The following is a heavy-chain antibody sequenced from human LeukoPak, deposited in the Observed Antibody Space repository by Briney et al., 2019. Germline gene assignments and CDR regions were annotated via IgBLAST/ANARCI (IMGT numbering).Heavy chain of an antibody. D-gene: IGHD6-6*01. CDR2: IYYSGST. J-gene: IGHJ4*02. CDR3: ARSSIVARYYFDY. V-gene: IGHV4-59*01. CDR1: GGSISSYY. Sequence: PSETLSLTCTVSGGSISSYYWSWIRRPPGKGLEWIGYIYYSGSTNYNPSLKSRVTISVDTSKNQFSLKLSSVTAADTAVYYCARSSIVARYYFDYWGQGTLVTVSS.